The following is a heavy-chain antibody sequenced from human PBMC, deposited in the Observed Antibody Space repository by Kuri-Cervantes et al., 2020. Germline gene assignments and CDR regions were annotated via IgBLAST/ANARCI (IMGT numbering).Heavy chain of an antibody. Sequence: GGSLRLSCAASGFTFSSYSMNWVRQAPGKGLEWVSSISSSSSYIYYADSVKGRFTISRDNSKNTLYLQMNSLRSGDTAVYYCARRDWGVRGVMNNAFDIWGQGTMVTVSS. J-gene: IGHJ3*02. V-gene: IGHV3-21*04. CDR1: GFTFSSYS. D-gene: IGHD3-10*01. CDR3: ARRDWGVRGVMNNAFDI. CDR2: ISSSSSYI.